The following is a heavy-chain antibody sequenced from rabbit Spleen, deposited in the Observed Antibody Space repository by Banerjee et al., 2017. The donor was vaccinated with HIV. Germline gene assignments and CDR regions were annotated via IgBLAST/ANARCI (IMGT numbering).Heavy chain of an antibody. CDR3: ARDTGTSFSSYGMDL. V-gene: IGHV1S40*01. Sequence: QSLEESGGDLVKPGASLTLTCTASGFTLSSSYFMCWVRQAPGKGLEWIACIGASSGFTYSATWAKGRFTCSKTSSTTVTLQMTSLTVADTATYFCARDTGTSFSSYGMDLWGPGTLVTVS. CDR2: IGASSGFT. CDR1: GFTLSSSYF. D-gene: IGHD7-1*01. J-gene: IGHJ6*01.